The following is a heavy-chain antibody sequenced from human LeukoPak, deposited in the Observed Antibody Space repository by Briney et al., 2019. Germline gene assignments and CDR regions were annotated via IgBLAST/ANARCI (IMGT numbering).Heavy chain of an antibody. Sequence: GGSLRLSCAASGFTFSNYAMTWVRQAPGKGLDWVSSIRGTGERTYYPDSVKGHFTISRDNSKNTLYLQMNSLRAEDTAVYYCATHSTLDPNYYYYMDVWGKGTTVTVSS. D-gene: IGHD3/OR15-3a*01. V-gene: IGHV3-23*01. J-gene: IGHJ6*03. CDR1: GFTFSNYA. CDR3: ATHSTLDPNYYYYMDV. CDR2: IRGTGERT.